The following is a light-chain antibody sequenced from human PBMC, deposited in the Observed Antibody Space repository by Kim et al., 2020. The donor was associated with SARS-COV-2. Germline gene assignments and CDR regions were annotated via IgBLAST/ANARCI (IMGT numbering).Light chain of an antibody. Sequence: PGKTDRATWRGTSMGSKRLTCYQKKSGQAPVLVIYSDSARPPGIPERFSDSNAGNTATLTISRVEAGDEADYYCQVWDSNSDHRVVFGGGTQLTVL. CDR1: SMGSKR. V-gene: IGLV3-21*04. J-gene: IGLJ2*01. CDR3: QVWDSNSDHRVV. CDR2: SDS.